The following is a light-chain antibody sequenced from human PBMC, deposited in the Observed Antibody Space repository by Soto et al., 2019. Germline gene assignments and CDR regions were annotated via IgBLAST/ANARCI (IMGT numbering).Light chain of an antibody. CDR3: QHYNSDAET. J-gene: IGKJ1*01. CDR1: QTISSW. Sequence: DIQMTQSPSTLSGSVVYRVTITCRASQTISSWLAWYQQKPCKSPKLLIYKASTLKSGVPSRFSGSGSGTECTLSISSLQPDDFATYECQHYNSDAETFGQGTKVDIK. V-gene: IGKV1-5*03. CDR2: KAS.